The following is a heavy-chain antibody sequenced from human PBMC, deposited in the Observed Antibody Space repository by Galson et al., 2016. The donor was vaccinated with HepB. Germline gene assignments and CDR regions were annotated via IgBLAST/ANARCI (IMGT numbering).Heavy chain of an antibody. Sequence: SLRLSCAVSGFIFSDHYMDWVRQAPGKGLEWIGRTRNKGRSFSTEYAASVKGRFTISRDDSQNSLYLQMNNLKTDDTAAYYCVRAACDGGSCAWRPFDIWGQGTMVTVSS. D-gene: IGHD2-21*01. V-gene: IGHV3-72*01. CDR2: TRNKGRSFST. CDR3: VRAACDGGSCAWRPFDI. CDR1: GFIFSDHY. J-gene: IGHJ3*02.